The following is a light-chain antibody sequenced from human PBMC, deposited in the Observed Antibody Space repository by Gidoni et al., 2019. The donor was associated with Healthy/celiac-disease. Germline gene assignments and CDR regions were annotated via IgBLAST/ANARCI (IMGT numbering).Light chain of an antibody. CDR1: SSDVGGYNY. J-gene: IGLJ2*01. Sequence: QSALTQPASVSGSPGQSITISCTGTSSDVGGYNYVSWYQQHPGKAPKLMIYEVSNRPSGVPDRFSGLQAEDEADYYCSSYTSSSTLGVFGGGTKLTVL. V-gene: IGLV2-14*01. CDR2: EVS. CDR3: SSYTSSSTLGV.